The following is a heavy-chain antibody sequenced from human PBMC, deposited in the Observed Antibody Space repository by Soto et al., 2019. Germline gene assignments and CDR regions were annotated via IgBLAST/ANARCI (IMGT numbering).Heavy chain of an antibody. CDR1: GYNFNQYY. D-gene: IGHD4-17*01. CDR3: ATGPDDSDVPRWDH. V-gene: IGHV1-46*02. J-gene: IGHJ4*02. Sequence: QVQLVQSGPEVRKPGASVRLSCATSGYNFNQYYIHWVRQAPGQGLEWMGIINLRGGTTEYAHKFRGRVTVTGDTSPRTAYMELRSLRSEDTAVYFCATGPDDSDVPRWDHWGQGTLITVSS. CDR2: INLRGGTT.